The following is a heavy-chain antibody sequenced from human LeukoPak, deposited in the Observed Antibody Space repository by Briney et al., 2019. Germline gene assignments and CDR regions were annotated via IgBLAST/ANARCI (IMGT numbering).Heavy chain of an antibody. V-gene: IGHV4-39*01. CDR2: IYYTGST. Sequence: PSETLSLTCTVSGGSIITSRYYWAWFRQPPGKGLEWIGSIYYTGSTYYNRSLKSRVTISVDTSKNQFSLKLTSVTAADTALYYCARHTGYISGEYSNYEDSWGQGTLVTVSS. D-gene: IGHD4-11*01. CDR3: ARHTGYISGEYSNYEDS. CDR1: GGSIITSRYY. J-gene: IGHJ4*02.